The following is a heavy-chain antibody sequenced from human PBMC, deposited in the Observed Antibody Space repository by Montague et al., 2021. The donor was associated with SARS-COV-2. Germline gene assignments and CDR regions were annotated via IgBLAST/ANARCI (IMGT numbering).Heavy chain of an antibody. J-gene: IGHJ6*02. D-gene: IGHD2-8*01. CDR1: GGSISSYH. CDR2: IYYDGST. V-gene: IGHV4-59*08. CDR3: ARRSTNYYYGLDV. Sequence: SETLSLTCSISGGSISSYHWNWIRQPPGKGLERIGNIYYDGSTNYNPSFKSRVTISIDTSKNQFSLNLRPVAAADTAVYYCARRSTNYYYGLDVWGQGTTVSFSS.